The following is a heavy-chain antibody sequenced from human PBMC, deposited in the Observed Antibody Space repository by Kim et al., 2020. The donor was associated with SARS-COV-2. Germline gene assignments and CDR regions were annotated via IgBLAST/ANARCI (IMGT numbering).Heavy chain of an antibody. CDR3: ARHRFTYYDILTGQPFDY. J-gene: IGHJ4*02. Sequence: KSRVTISVDTSKNQFSLKLSSVTAADTAVYYCARHRFTYYDILTGQPFDYWGQGTLVTVSS. D-gene: IGHD3-9*01. V-gene: IGHV4-39*01.